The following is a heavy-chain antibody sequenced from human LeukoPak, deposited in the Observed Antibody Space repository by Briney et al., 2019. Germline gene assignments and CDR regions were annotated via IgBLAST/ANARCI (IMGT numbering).Heavy chain of an antibody. D-gene: IGHD1-26*01. CDR2: ISSSSYI. CDR1: GFTFSSYS. V-gene: IGHV3-21*04. J-gene: IGHJ6*02. CDR3: ARDGMDYYYYGMDV. Sequence: GGSLRLSCAASGFTFSSYSMNWVRQAPGKGLEWVSSISSSSYIYYADSVKGRFTISRDNAKNSLYLQMNSLRAEDTAVYYCARDGMDYYYYGMDVWGQGATVTVSS.